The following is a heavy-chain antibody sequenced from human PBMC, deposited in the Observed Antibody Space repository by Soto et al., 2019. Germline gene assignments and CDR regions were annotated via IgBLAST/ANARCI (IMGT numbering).Heavy chain of an antibody. CDR3: ARTKCSGGSCYSWSLDY. CDR2: RYYSEST. D-gene: IGHD2-15*01. V-gene: IGHV4-31*03. Sequence: LSLTCTVSGGSITTGGYYWSWIRQLPGKGLEWIGHRYYSESTYYNPSLKSRVSISLDASKNQFSLKLSFVTAADTAMYYCARTKCSGGSCYSWSLDYWGQGTPVTVSS. CDR1: GGSITTGGYY. J-gene: IGHJ4*02.